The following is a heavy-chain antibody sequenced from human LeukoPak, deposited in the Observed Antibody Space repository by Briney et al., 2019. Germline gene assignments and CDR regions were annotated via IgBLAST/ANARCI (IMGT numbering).Heavy chain of an antibody. CDR1: GYTFTGYY. CDR2: INPNSGGT. J-gene: IGHJ3*02. Sequence: AASVKVSCKASGYTFTGYYMHWVQQAPGQGLEWMGWINPNSGGTNYAQKFQGRVTMTRDTSLSTAYMELSRLRSDDTAVYYCATEQQLVTDAFDIWGQGTMVTVSS. D-gene: IGHD6-13*01. CDR3: ATEQQLVTDAFDI. V-gene: IGHV1-2*02.